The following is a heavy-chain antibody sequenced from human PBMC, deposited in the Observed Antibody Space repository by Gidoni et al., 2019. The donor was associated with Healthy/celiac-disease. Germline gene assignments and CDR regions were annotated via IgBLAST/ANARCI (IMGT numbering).Heavy chain of an antibody. Sequence: QLQLHESGPGLVKPSETLSLTCTVSGGSISSSSYYWGWIRQPPGKGLEWIGSIYFSGSTYYNPSLKSRVTISVDTSKNQFSLKLSSVTAADTAVYYCARQLALRYFDWPPRQQEGRGVDDPWGQGTLVTVSS. J-gene: IGHJ5*02. CDR1: GGSISSSSYY. D-gene: IGHD3-9*01. V-gene: IGHV4-39*01. CDR3: ARQLALRYFDWPPRQQEGRGVDDP. CDR2: IYFSGST.